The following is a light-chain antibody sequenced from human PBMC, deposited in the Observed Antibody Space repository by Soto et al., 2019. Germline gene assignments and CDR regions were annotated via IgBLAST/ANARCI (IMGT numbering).Light chain of an antibody. CDR3: QQYNKWPPLT. V-gene: IGKV3-15*01. CDR1: QSVSSN. J-gene: IGKJ4*01. CDR2: GAS. Sequence: EIVMTQSPATLSVSAGERATLSCRASQSVSSNLAWYQQKPGQAPRLLIYGASTRATGIPARFSGSGSGTDFTLTISSLQSEAFAVYYCQQYNKWPPLTFGGGTKVEIK.